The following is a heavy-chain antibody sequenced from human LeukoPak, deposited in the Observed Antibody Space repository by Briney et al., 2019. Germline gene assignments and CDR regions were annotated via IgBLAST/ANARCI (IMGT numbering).Heavy chain of an antibody. CDR2: ISSSGSTI. CDR3: ATEMATKNDY. CDR1: GFTFSSYG. V-gene: IGHV3-48*04. Sequence: GGSLRLSCAASGFTFSSYGMHWVRQAPGKGLEWVSYISSSGSTIYYADSVKGRFTISRDNAKNSLYLQMNSLRAEDTAVYYCATEMATKNDYWGQGTLVTVSS. D-gene: IGHD5-24*01. J-gene: IGHJ4*02.